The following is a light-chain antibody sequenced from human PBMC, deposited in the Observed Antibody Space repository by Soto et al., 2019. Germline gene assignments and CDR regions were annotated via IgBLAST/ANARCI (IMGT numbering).Light chain of an antibody. Sequence: DIVLTQSPGTLSLSPGERATLSCRASQSVSNNYLAWYQQKPGQAPRLLIYGASNRATGIPDRFSGSGSGKDFTLTISRLEPEDFAVYYCQQYGSSGTFGQGTKVDI. CDR1: QSVSNNY. J-gene: IGKJ1*01. V-gene: IGKV3-20*01. CDR2: GAS. CDR3: QQYGSSGT.